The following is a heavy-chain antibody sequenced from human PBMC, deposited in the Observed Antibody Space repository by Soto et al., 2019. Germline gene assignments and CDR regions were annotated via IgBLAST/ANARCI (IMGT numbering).Heavy chain of an antibody. CDR2: ISDSGDST. CDR3: AKDTPVVVFLFDY. Sequence: PGGSLRLSCAASGFTFYTYPMTWVRQAPGQGLEWVSAISDSGDSTYYADSVKGRFTISRDNSKNTLYLQMNSLRAEDTAVYYCAKDTPVVVFLFDYWGHGTLVPVSS. D-gene: IGHD2-15*01. J-gene: IGHJ4*01. V-gene: IGHV3-23*01. CDR1: GFTFYTYP.